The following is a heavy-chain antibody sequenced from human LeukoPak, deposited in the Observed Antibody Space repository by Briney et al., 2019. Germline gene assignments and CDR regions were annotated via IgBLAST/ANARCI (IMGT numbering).Heavy chain of an antibody. D-gene: IGHD6-19*01. CDR3: ARDGYSLGYSSGWYDY. V-gene: IGHV4-61*02. Sequence: PSETLSLTCTVSGGSISSGSYYWSWIRRPAGKGLEWIGRIYTSGSTNYNPSLKSRVTISVDTSKNQFSLKLSSVTAADTAVYYCARDGYSLGYSSGWYDYWGQGTLVTVSS. CDR1: GGSISSGSYY. CDR2: IYTSGST. J-gene: IGHJ4*02.